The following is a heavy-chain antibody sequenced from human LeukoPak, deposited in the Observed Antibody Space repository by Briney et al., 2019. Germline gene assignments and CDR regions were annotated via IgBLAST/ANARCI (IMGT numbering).Heavy chain of an antibody. Sequence: GASVKVSCKASGYTFTSYYMHWVRQAPGQGLEWMGWINPNSGGTNYAQKFQGRVTMTRDTSISTAYMELSRLRSDDTAVYYCARGPLRYFDWLSARFDNWFDPWGQGTLVTVSS. V-gene: IGHV1-2*02. CDR3: ARGPLRYFDWLSARFDNWFDP. D-gene: IGHD3-9*01. CDR1: GYTFTSYY. J-gene: IGHJ5*02. CDR2: INPNSGGT.